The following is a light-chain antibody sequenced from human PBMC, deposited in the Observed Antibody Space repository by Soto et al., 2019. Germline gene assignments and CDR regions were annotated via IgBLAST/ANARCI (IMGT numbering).Light chain of an antibody. V-gene: IGKV1-39*01. CDR2: TAS. Sequence: MNKSPASLSASVGDRVTITCRASQSISFYLNWYQQKPGKAPKLLIYTASNVQSGVPSRISGSGSGTEFTLTITSLQPEDFATYYCQQCDSMPKTFGQGTKVDIK. CDR1: QSISFY. CDR3: QQCDSMPKT. J-gene: IGKJ1*01.